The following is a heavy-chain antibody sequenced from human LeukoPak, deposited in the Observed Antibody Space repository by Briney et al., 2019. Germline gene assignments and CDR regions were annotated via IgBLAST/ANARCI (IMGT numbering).Heavy chain of an antibody. Sequence: AGGSLRLSCATSGFTFSSYAMSWVRQAPGKGLEWVSAIKDNGGSTVYADSVKGRFTISRDNSKNTLYLQMNSLRAEDTAVYYCARDVSYGVDVWGQGTTVAVSS. CDR3: ARDVSYGVDV. CDR1: GFTFSSYA. J-gene: IGHJ6*02. V-gene: IGHV3-23*01. CDR2: IKDNGGST.